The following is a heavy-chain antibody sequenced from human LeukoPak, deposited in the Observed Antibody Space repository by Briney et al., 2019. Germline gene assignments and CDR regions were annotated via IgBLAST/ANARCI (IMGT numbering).Heavy chain of an antibody. CDR2: ISAYNGNT. D-gene: IGHD6-19*01. Sequence: ASVKVSCKASGYTFTSYGISWVRQAPGQGLEWMGWISAYNGNTNYAQKLQGRVTMTTDTSTSTAYMELRSLRSDDTAVYYCATHSSGWYFMGYFDYWGQGTLVTVSS. V-gene: IGHV1-18*01. CDR1: GYTFTSYG. J-gene: IGHJ4*02. CDR3: ATHSSGWYFMGYFDY.